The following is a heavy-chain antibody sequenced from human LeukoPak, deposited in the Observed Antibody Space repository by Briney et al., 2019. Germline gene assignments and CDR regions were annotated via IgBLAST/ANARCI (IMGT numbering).Heavy chain of an antibody. CDR3: ARSSGWFD. V-gene: IGHV3-53*01. CDR1: GFPFSSYW. CDR2: IYSGGST. J-gene: IGHJ4*02. D-gene: IGHD6-19*01. Sequence: GGSLRLSCVASGFPFSSYWMNWVRQAPGKGLEWVSVIYSGGSTYYADSVKGRFTISRDNSKNTLYLQMNSLRAEDTAVYYCARSSGWFDWGQGTLVAVSS.